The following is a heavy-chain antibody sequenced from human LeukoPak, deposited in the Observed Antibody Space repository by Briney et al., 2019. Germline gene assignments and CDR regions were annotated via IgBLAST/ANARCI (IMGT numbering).Heavy chain of an antibody. D-gene: IGHD6-13*01. CDR1: GDSFSNYW. Sequence: GESLKISGKGSGDSFSNYWIGWVRQMPGKGLEWMGIIYPGESETRYSPSVQGQVTISADKSITTAYLQWSSLKASDTAMYYCAKLGAYSSSWYGFFDYWGQGTLVAVSS. CDR3: AKLGAYSSSWYGFFDY. V-gene: IGHV5-51*01. CDR2: IYPGESET. J-gene: IGHJ4*02.